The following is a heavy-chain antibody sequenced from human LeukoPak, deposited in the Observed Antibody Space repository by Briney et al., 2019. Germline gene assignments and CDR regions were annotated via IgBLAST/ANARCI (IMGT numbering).Heavy chain of an antibody. CDR2: ISSSGSTI. V-gene: IGHV3-48*03. D-gene: IGHD1-26*01. CDR3: ARDRGGSDYGY. J-gene: IGHJ4*02. Sequence: PGGSLRLSCATSGFTFSSYEMNWVRQAPGKGLEWVSYISSSGSTIYYADSVKGRFTISRDNAKNSLYLQMNSLRAEDTAVYYCARDRGGSDYGYWGQGTLVTVSS. CDR1: GFTFSSYE.